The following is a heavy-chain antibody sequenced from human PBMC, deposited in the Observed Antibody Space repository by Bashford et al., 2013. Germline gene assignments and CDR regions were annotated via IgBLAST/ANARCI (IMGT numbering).Heavy chain of an antibody. CDR3: ARDRYGGNSGWYFDL. D-gene: IGHD4-23*01. CDR2: ISSSSSYI. CDR1: GFTFSSYS. Sequence: GSLRLSCAASGFTFSSYSMNWVRQAPGKGLEWVSSISSSSSYIYYADSVKGRFTISRDNAKNSLYLQMNSLRAEDTAVYYCARDRYGGNSGWYFDLWGRGTLVTVSS. V-gene: IGHV3-21*01. J-gene: IGHJ2*01.